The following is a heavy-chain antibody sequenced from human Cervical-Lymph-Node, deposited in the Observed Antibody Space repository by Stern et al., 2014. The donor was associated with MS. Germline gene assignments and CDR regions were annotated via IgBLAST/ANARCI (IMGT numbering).Heavy chain of an antibody. Sequence: QVQLVQSGGGVVQPGRSLRLSCAASGFTFSSYGMHWVRQAPGKGLEWVAVISYDGSNKYYADSVKGRFTISRDNSKNTLYLQMNSLRAEDTAVYYCAKDYECSYGYYYGMDVWGQGTTVTVSS. J-gene: IGHJ6*02. CDR3: AKDYECSYGYYYGMDV. CDR1: GFTFSSYG. CDR2: ISYDGSNK. D-gene: IGHD5-18*01. V-gene: IGHV3-30*18.